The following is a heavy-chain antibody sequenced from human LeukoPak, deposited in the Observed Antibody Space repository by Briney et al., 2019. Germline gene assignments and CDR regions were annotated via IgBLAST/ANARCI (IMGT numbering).Heavy chain of an antibody. J-gene: IGHJ4*02. V-gene: IGHV1-69*13. CDR1: GGTFSSYA. Sequence: ASVKVSCKASGGTFSSYAISWVRQAPGQGLEWMGGIIPIFGTANYAQKFQGRVTITADESTSTAYMELSSLRSEDTAVYYCARGGGSGWNDVPLDYWGQGTLVTVSS. D-gene: IGHD1-1*01. CDR2: IIPIFGTA. CDR3: ARGGGSGWNDVPLDY.